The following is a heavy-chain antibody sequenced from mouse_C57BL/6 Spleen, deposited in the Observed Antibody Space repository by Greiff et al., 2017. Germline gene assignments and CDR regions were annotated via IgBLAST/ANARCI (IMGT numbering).Heavy chain of an antibody. D-gene: IGHD2-1*01. Sequence: EVMLVESGGGLVKPGGSLKLSCAASGFTFSDYGMHWVRQAPEKGLEWVAYISSGSSTIYYADTVKGRFTISRDNAKNTLFLQMTSLRSEDTAMYYCARRDPYGNYVNYWGQGTTLTVSS. J-gene: IGHJ2*01. CDR2: ISSGSSTI. CDR3: ARRDPYGNYVNY. CDR1: GFTFSDYG. V-gene: IGHV5-17*01.